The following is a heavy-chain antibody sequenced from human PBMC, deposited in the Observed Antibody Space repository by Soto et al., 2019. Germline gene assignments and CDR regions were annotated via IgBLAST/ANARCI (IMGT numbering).Heavy chain of an antibody. J-gene: IGHJ6*02. D-gene: IGHD2-15*01. V-gene: IGHV5-10-1*01. CDR1: GYSFTSYW. CDR3: ARHEAYCSGGSCYDYYYGMDV. CDR2: IDPSDSYT. Sequence: PGESLKVSCKGSGYSFTSYWISWVLQMPGKGLEWMGRIDPSDSYTNYSPSFQGHVTISADKSISTAYLQWSSLKASDTAMYYCARHEAYCSGGSCYDYYYGMDVWGQGTTGTVSS.